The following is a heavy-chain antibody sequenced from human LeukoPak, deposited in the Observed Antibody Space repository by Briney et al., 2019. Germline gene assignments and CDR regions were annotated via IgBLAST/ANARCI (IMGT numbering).Heavy chain of an antibody. CDR1: GYTFTSYG. V-gene: IGHV1-18*01. CDR2: ISAYNGNT. CDR3: ARDAVPQQWLVRYFDY. J-gene: IGHJ4*02. Sequence: ASVKVSCKASGYTFTSYGISWVRQAPGQGREWMGWISAYNGNTNYAQKLQGRVTMTTDTSTSTAYMELRSLRSDDTAVYYCARDAVPQQWLVRYFDYWGQGTLVTVSS. D-gene: IGHD6-19*01.